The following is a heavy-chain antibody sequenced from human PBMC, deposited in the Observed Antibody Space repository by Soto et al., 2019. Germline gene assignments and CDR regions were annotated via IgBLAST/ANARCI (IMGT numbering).Heavy chain of an antibody. CDR3: ATARSTSQTRPFAY. CDR1: GGSISSYY. CDR2: IYSTGST. D-gene: IGHD2-2*01. V-gene: IGHV4-59*01. J-gene: IGHJ4*02. Sequence: PSETLSLTCTVSGGSISSYYWSWIRQPPGKGLEWIGYIYSTGSTNYNPALKSRVTMSVDTSRNQFSLNLNSVTAADTAVYYCATARSTSQTRPFAYWGQGTLVTVSS.